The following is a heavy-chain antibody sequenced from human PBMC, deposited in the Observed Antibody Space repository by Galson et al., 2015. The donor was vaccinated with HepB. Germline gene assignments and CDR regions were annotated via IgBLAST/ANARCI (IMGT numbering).Heavy chain of an antibody. CDR3: VKAEDYDSSGYYPDS. V-gene: IGHV3-64D*06. J-gene: IGHJ4*02. D-gene: IGHD3-22*01. Sequence: SLRLSCAASGFTFSSYAMHWVRQAPGKGLDYVSAISSNGGSTYYADSVKGRFTISRDNSKNTLYLQMSSLRAEDTAVYYCVKAEDYDSSGYYPDSWGQGTLVTVSS. CDR1: GFTFSSYA. CDR2: ISSNGGST.